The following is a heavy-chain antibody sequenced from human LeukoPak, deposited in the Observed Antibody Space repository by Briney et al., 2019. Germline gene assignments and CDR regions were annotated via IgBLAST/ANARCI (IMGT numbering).Heavy chain of an antibody. J-gene: IGHJ2*01. CDR3: ARGRVTRWYFDL. V-gene: IGHV4-59*12. CDR2: IYYSGST. D-gene: IGHD3-10*01. Sequence: PSETLSLTCTVSGGSISSYYWSWIRQPPGKGLEWIGYIYYSGSTNYNPSLKSRVTISVDTSKNQFSLKLSSVTAADTAVYYCARGRVTRWYFDLWGRGTLVTVSS. CDR1: GGSISSYY.